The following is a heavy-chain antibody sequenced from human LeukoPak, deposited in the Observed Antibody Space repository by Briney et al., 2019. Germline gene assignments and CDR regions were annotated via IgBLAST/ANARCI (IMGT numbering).Heavy chain of an antibody. D-gene: IGHD5-12*01. CDR1: GGSISSYY. CDR3: ARDKVATASD. J-gene: IGHJ4*02. V-gene: IGHV4-59*01. CDR2: LYYSGST. Sequence: SETLSLTCTVSGGSISSYYWSWIRQPPGKGLEWIGYLYYSGSTNYNPSLKSRVTISVDTSKNQFSLKLSSVTAADTAVYYCARDKVATASDWGQGTLVTVSS.